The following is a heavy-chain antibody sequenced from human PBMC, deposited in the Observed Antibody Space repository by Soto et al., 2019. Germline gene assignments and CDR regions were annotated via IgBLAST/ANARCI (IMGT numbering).Heavy chain of an antibody. CDR1: GNIFTSQY. J-gene: IGHJ4*02. Sequence: QVQLVQSGAEVKKPGASVKVSCKVSGNIFTSQYMHWVRQAPGQGLEWMAMINPSGGRTTYAQMFQGRVTMTRDTSTSTVHMELSSLRSEDTAVYYCFRDVGYWGQGTLVTASS. CDR3: FRDVGY. CDR2: INPSGGRT. V-gene: IGHV1-46*03. D-gene: IGHD3-3*01.